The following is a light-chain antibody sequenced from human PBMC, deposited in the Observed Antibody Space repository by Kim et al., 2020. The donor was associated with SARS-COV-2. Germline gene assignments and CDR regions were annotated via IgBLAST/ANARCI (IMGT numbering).Light chain of an antibody. V-gene: IGLV3-21*04. J-gene: IGLJ3*02. CDR1: KIGGKR. CDR3: QVWDSSSDHRV. CDR2: YDS. Sequence: APGKAARVTCGGDKIGGKRVNWKQQRRGQAPMLVIYYDSDRPSGIPERFSGSNAGNTATLTISRVEAGDEADYYCQVWDSSSDHRVFGGGTKLTVL.